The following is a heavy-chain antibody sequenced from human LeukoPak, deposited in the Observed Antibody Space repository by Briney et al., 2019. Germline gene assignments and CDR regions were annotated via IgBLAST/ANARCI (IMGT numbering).Heavy chain of an antibody. Sequence: GGSLRLSCAASGFTFSDYYMSWIRQAPGKGLEWVSYISSSSSYTNYADSVKGRFTISRDNAKNSLYLQMNSLRAEDTAVYYCARGQLPLYYFDYWGQGTLVTVSS. V-gene: IGHV3-11*06. CDR2: ISSSSSYT. CDR3: ARGQLPLYYFDY. D-gene: IGHD6-6*01. J-gene: IGHJ4*02. CDR1: GFTFSDYY.